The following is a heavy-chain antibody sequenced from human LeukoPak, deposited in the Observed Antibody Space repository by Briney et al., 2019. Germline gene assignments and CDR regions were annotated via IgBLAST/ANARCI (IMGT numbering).Heavy chain of an antibody. CDR1: GYTFTSYG. J-gene: IGHJ4*02. CDR3: VRDLGSGWPDY. Sequence: ASVKVSCKASGYTFTSYGISWVRQAPGQGLEWMGWISAYNGNTNYAQKLQGRVTMTTDTSTSTGYMELRSLRSDDTAVYYCVRDLGSGWPDYWGQGTLVTVSS. CDR2: ISAYNGNT. D-gene: IGHD6-19*01. V-gene: IGHV1-18*01.